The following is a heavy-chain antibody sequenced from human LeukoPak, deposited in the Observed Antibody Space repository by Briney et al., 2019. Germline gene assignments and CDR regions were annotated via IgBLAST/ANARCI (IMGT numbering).Heavy chain of an antibody. D-gene: IGHD6-19*01. CDR2: IKQDGSEK. CDR3: ARDQWQWLGHFDY. V-gene: IGHV3-7*04. J-gene: IGHJ4*02. Sequence: GGSLRLSCAASGFSFSNYWMSWVRQAPGKGLEWVANIKQDGSEKYYVDSVKGRFTISRDNAKNSLFLQMNSLRAEDTAVYYCARDQWQWLGHFDYWGQGTLVTVSS. CDR1: GFSFSNYW.